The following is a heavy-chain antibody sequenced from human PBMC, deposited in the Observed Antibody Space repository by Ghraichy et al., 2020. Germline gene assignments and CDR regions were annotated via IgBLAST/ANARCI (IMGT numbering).Heavy chain of an antibody. Sequence: SETLSLTCTVSTGSISHYFWSWIRQPAGKGLEWMGRLHTSVSPKYNPSLKSRVSMSVDTSKHQVSLNLTSVTAADTAMYYCAGGSGWPPSRMDVWGQGTTITVSS. CDR2: LHTSVSP. CDR1: TGSISHYF. V-gene: IGHV4-4*07. CDR3: AGGSGWPPSRMDV. D-gene: IGHD6-19*01. J-gene: IGHJ6*02.